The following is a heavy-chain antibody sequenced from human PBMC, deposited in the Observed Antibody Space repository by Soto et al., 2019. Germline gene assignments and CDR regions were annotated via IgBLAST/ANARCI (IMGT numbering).Heavy chain of an antibody. CDR3: ARARDRVADI. CDR2: INAYNGNR. J-gene: IGHJ3*02. CDR1: GYTFNTYG. V-gene: IGHV1-18*01. D-gene: IGHD5-12*01. Sequence: QVHLVQSGPEVKKPGASVKVSCKASGYTFNTYGITWVRQAPGQGREWMAWINAYNGNRIYAQNFQGKVTVTTDTSTTTADMERMGLTSHRTAVYCGARARDRVADIWGVPTRVTVSS.